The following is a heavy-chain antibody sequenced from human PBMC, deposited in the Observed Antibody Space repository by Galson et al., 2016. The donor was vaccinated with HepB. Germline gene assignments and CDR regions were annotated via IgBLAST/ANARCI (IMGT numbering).Heavy chain of an antibody. CDR1: RFTFSSYW. V-gene: IGHV3-74*01. D-gene: IGHD4-23*01. CDR3: VSPLHNDGNSGMAFDI. CDR2: LSGDASGT. Sequence: SLRLSCADSRFTFSSYWMHWVRQVPGKGPVWVSVLSGDASGTRYADSVKGRFTISRDNTKNTLYLQMNSLRADDTAVYYCVSPLHNDGNSGMAFDIWGQGTMVTVSS. J-gene: IGHJ3*02.